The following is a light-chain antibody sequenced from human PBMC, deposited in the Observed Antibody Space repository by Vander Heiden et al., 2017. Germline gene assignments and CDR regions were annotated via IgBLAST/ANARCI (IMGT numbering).Light chain of an antibody. J-gene: IGKJ2*01. CDR3: MQGRHWPYT. Sequence: DVVMTQSPLSLPVTLGQPASISCRPSRSLVSTDGNTYLNWFHQRPGQSPRRLIYKVSNRDSGVPDRFSASGSGTAFTLKISRVEAEDVGVYYCMQGRHWPYTFGQGTKLEIK. CDR1: RSLVSTDGNTY. V-gene: IGKV2-30*01. CDR2: KVS.